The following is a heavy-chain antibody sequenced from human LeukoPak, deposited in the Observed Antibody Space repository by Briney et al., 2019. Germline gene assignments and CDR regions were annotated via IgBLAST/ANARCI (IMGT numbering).Heavy chain of an antibody. CDR2: ISYDGSKK. CDR1: GFTFSTYA. Sequence: GGSLRLSCAASGFTFSTYALHWVRQAPGKGLEWVAVISYDGSKKYYADSVKGRFTISRDSSKNTLYLQMNSLRADDTAVYYCGAKEGGMVRGVFSLGSWGQGTLVTVSS. CDR3: GAKEGGMVRGVFSLGS. D-gene: IGHD3-10*01. V-gene: IGHV3-30-3*01. J-gene: IGHJ4*02.